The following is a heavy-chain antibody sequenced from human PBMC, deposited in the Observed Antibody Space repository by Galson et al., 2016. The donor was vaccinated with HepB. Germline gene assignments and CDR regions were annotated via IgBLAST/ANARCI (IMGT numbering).Heavy chain of an antibody. CDR3: ARHALGRNGWHYFDY. Sequence: QSGAEVKKPGESLRISCKASGYIFTNYWITWVRQMPGKGLEWMGRIDPRDSSTKSSPSFQGPVTISTDKSINTAYPQWGSLKASDTAMYYCARHALGRNGWHYFDYWSQGTLVTVSS. D-gene: IGHD6-19*01. J-gene: IGHJ4*02. V-gene: IGHV5-10-1*01. CDR1: GYIFTNYW. CDR2: IDPRDSST.